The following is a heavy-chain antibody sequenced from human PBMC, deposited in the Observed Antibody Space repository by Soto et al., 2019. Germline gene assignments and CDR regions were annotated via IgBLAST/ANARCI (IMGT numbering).Heavy chain of an antibody. J-gene: IGHJ6*02. V-gene: IGHV1-69*12. CDR2: IVPIFGTT. Sequence: QVQLVQSGAEVKKPGSSVKVSCKVSGGTFSNYAIDWVRLAPGHGLEWMGGIVPIFGTTYYTQKFQGRATMIADDSTTTDYLEMSSLGSEDTAIYYCARVEAVAGLYNYHGLDVWGQGTAVTVSS. D-gene: IGHD6-19*01. CDR3: ARVEAVAGLYNYHGLDV. CDR1: GGTFSNYA.